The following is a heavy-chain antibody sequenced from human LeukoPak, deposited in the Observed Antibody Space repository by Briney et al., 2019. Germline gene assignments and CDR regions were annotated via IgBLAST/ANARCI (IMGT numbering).Heavy chain of an antibody. D-gene: IGHD1-26*01. J-gene: IGHJ6*02. Sequence: GGSLRLSCAASGFTFSSYWMHWVRQAPGKGLVWVSRINSDGSSTSYADSVKGRFTISRDNAKNALYLQMNSLRAEDTAVYYCARDQVSGSYFGYYYYGMDVWGQGTTVTVSS. CDR2: INSDGSST. CDR3: ARDQVSGSYFGYYYYGMDV. CDR1: GFTFSSYW. V-gene: IGHV3-74*01.